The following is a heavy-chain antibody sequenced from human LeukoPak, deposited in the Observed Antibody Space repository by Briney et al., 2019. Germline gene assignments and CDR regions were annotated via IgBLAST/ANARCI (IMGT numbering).Heavy chain of an antibody. J-gene: IGHJ6*03. Sequence: SETLSLTCTVSGGSISSYYWSWIRQPPGKGLEWIGYIYYSGSTNYNPSLKSRVTISVDTSKNQFSLKLSSVTAADTAVYYCARVGYSSSWYSSGWYGGYYMDVWGKGTTVTVSS. CDR3: ARVGYSSSWYSSGWYGGYYMDV. D-gene: IGHD6-13*01. CDR2: IYYSGST. V-gene: IGHV4-59*01. CDR1: GGSISSYY.